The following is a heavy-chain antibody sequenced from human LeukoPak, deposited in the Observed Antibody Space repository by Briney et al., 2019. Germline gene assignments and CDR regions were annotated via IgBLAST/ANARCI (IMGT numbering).Heavy chain of an antibody. V-gene: IGHV4-31*03. D-gene: IGHD3-22*01. Sequence: SQTLSLTCTVSGGSISSRGYYWSWIRQHPGKGLEWIGYIYYSGSTYYNPSLKSRVTISVDTSKNQFSLKLSSVTAADTAVYYCGKGGPDYEGDPPIDVSSQGTTVTVSS. CDR2: IYYSGST. CDR1: GGSISSRGYY. CDR3: GKGGPDYEGDPPIDV. J-gene: IGHJ6*02.